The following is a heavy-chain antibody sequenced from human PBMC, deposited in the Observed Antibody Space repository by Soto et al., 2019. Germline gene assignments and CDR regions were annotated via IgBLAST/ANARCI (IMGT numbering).Heavy chain of an antibody. D-gene: IGHD3-10*01. CDR2: ISRDGGTK. V-gene: IGHV3-30*03. CDR3: TVEVASGY. CDR1: GFTVSTYG. J-gene: IGHJ4*02. Sequence: QVQLVESGGGVVQPGRSLRLSCAVSGFTVSTYGMHWVRQAPGKGLEWVAVISRDGGTKYYADSVKGRFTISRDNSRNTLFLEMNSLRGGDMAVYYCTVEVASGYWGQGTLVTVSS.